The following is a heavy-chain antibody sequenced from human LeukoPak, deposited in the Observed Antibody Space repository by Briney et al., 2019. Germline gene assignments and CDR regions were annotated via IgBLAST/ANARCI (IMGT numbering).Heavy chain of an antibody. V-gene: IGHV1-46*01. J-gene: IGHJ4*02. CDR2: INPSGGST. D-gene: IGHD3-3*01. Sequence: GASVKVSCKASGYTFTSYYMHWVRQAPGQGLEWLGIINPSGGSTSCAQKFQGRVTMTRDTSTSTLYMELSSLRPEDTAVYYCARDRLNILQFSPPDDYWGQGTLVTVSS. CDR1: GYTFTSYY. CDR3: ARDRLNILQFSPPDDY.